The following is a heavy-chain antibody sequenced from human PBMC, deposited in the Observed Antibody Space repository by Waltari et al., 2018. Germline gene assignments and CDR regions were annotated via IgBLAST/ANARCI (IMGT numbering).Heavy chain of an antibody. CDR3: AREGPQYSGGKNWFDP. CDR1: GGSFSGYY. D-gene: IGHD1-26*01. CDR2: INHSGST. J-gene: IGHJ5*02. Sequence: QVQLQQWGAGLLKPSATLSLTCAVYGGSFSGYYWSWIRQPPGKGLAWIGEINHSGSTNYNPSLRSRVTISVDTSKNKFSRKRSAVTAADTAGYYWAREGPQYSGGKNWFDPWGKGTLVTVSS. V-gene: IGHV4-34*01.